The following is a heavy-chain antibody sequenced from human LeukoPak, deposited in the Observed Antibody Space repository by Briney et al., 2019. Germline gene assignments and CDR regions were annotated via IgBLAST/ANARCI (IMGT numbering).Heavy chain of an antibody. J-gene: IGHJ4*02. CDR3: ARDMGTYDSSGYSFDY. Sequence: ASVKVSCKASGYTFTSYYMHWVRQAPGQGLEWMGIINPSGGSTSYAQKFQGRVTMTRDMSTSTVYMELSSLRSEDMAVYYCARDMGTYDSSGYSFDYWGQGTLVTVSS. CDR1: GYTFTSYY. CDR2: INPSGGST. V-gene: IGHV1-46*01. D-gene: IGHD3-22*01.